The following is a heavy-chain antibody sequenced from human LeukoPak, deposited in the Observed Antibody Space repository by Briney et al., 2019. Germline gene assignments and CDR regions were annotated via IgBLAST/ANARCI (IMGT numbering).Heavy chain of an antibody. D-gene: IGHD5-18*01. J-gene: IGHJ4*02. Sequence: ASVKVSCKASGYTFTSYDINWVRQATGQGLEWMGWMNPNSGNTGYAQKFQGRVTMTRNTSISTAYMELSSLRTEDTAVYYCASLGYSYDFDFDYWGQGTLVTVSS. CDR3: ASLGYSYDFDFDY. CDR2: MNPNSGNT. V-gene: IGHV1-8*01. CDR1: GYTFTSYD.